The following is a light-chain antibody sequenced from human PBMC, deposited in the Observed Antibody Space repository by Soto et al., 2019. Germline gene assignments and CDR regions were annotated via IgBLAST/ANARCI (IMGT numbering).Light chain of an antibody. J-gene: IGLJ1*01. CDR1: SSNIGAGYD. CDR3: QSYDSSLSGRV. V-gene: IGLV1-40*01. Sequence: QAVVTQPPSVSGAPGQRVTFSCTGTSSNIGAGYDVHWYQQLPGTAPKLLIYRNDKRPSGVPDRFSASKSGTSASLAITGLQAEDEADYYCQSYDSSLSGRVFGTGTKLTVL. CDR2: RND.